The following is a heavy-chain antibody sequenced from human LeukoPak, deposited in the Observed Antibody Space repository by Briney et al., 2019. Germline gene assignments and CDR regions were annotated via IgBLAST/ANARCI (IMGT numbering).Heavy chain of an antibody. CDR1: GGTFSSYA. J-gene: IGHJ4*02. D-gene: IGHD4-23*01. CDR3: ARGTTVVTPPDY. CDR2: IIPIFGTA. Sequence: SVKVSCKASGGTFSSYAISWVRQAPGQGLEWMGGIIPIFGTANYAQKFQGRVTITTDESTSTAYMELSSLRSEDTAVYYCARGTTVVTPPDYSGQGTLVTVSS. V-gene: IGHV1-69*05.